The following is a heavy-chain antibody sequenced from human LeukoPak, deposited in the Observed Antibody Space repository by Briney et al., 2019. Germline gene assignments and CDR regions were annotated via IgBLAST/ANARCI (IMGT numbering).Heavy chain of an antibody. CDR3: AKDLQYGSGSFPAVGAFDI. J-gene: IGHJ3*02. CDR2: IKSKTDGGTT. CDR1: GFTFSNAW. Sequence: PGGSLRLSCAASGFTFSNAWMSWVRQAPGKGLEWVGRIKSKTDGGTTDYAAPVKGRFTISRDDSKDTLYLQMNSLRAEATSIYYCAKDLQYGSGSFPAVGAFDIWGQGTMVTVSS. D-gene: IGHD3-10*01. V-gene: IGHV3-15*01.